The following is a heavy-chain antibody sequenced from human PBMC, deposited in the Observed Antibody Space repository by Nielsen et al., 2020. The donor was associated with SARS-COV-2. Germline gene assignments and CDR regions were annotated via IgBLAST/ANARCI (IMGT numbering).Heavy chain of an antibody. D-gene: IGHD2-21*02. J-gene: IGHJ4*02. V-gene: IGHV3-7*05. Sequence: GESLKISCAASGFTFSSYWMSWVRQAPGKGLEWVANIKQDGSEKYYVDSVKGRFTISRDNSKNTLYLQMNSLRAEHTAVYYCASANVVVTAIPVYWGQGTLVTVSS. CDR3: ASANVVVTAIPVY. CDR1: GFTFSSYW. CDR2: IKQDGSEK.